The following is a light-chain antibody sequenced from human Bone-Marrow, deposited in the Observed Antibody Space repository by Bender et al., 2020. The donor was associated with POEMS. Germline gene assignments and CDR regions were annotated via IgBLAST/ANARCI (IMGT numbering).Light chain of an antibody. CDR2: DVT. Sequence: QSALTQPASVSGSPEQSITISCTGTRGDVGGYNYVSWYQHHPGRAPKLIIYDVTYRPSGVSNRFSGSKSGTSASLAITGLQSDDEAIYFCVAWDASLNGWVFGGGTKLTVL. J-gene: IGLJ3*02. CDR1: RGDVGGYNY. V-gene: IGLV2-14*03. CDR3: VAWDASLNGWV.